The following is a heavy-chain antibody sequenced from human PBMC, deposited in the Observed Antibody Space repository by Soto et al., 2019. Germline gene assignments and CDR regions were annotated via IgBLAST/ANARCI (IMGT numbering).Heavy chain of an antibody. CDR3: ARDLGPRYCSGGSCPIWGLSYGMDV. J-gene: IGHJ6*02. V-gene: IGHV3-74*01. CDR1: GFTFSSYW. Sequence: HPGGSLRLSCAASGFTFSSYWMHWVRQAPGKGLVWVSRINSDGSSTSYADSVKGRFTISRDNAKNTLYLQMNSLRAEDTAVYYCARDLGPRYCSGGSCPIWGLSYGMDVWGQGTTVTVSS. D-gene: IGHD2-15*01. CDR2: INSDGSST.